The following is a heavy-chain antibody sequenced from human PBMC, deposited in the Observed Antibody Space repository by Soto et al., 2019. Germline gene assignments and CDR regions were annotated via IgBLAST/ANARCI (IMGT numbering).Heavy chain of an antibody. CDR3: ARARIAARYDY. D-gene: IGHD6-6*01. Sequence: SETLSLTCAVYGGSFSGYYWSWTRQPPGKGLEWIGEINHSGSTNYNPSLKSRVTISVDTSKNQFSLKLSSVTAADTAVYYCARARIAARYDYWGQGTPVTVSS. J-gene: IGHJ4*02. V-gene: IGHV4-34*01. CDR1: GGSFSGYY. CDR2: INHSGST.